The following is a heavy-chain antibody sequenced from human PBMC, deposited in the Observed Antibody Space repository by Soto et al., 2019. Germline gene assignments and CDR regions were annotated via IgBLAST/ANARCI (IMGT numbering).Heavy chain of an antibody. D-gene: IGHD6-13*01. CDR2: MNPINGAT. CDR3: GSGPSPRAPAGGAPYYYAMDV. J-gene: IGHJ6*02. V-gene: IGHV1-8*02. Sequence: GASVKVSCQASGDTSPTYAMHWVRQASGQGLEWMGWMNPINGATGTARRFQGRVSLSRNTATGTAYLELTSLRSDDTAVYYCGSGPSPRAPAGGAPYYYAMDVWGQGTTVTVSS. CDR1: GDTSPTYA.